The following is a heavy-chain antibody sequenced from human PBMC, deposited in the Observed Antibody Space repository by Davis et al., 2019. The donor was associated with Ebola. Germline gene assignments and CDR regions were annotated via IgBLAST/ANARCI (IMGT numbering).Heavy chain of an antibody. CDR2: IYYSGST. J-gene: IGHJ4*02. Sequence: MPSETLSLTCIVSGGSISSSSYYWGWIRQPPGKGLEWIGSIYYSGSTYYNPSLKSRVTISVDTSKNQFSLKLSSVTAADTAVYYCARRHRGGAPFDYWGQGTLVTVSS. V-gene: IGHV4-39*01. D-gene: IGHD1-26*01. CDR3: ARRHRGGAPFDY. CDR1: GGSISSSSYY.